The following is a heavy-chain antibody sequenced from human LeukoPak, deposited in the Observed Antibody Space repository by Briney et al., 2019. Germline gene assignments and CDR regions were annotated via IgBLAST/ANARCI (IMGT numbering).Heavy chain of an antibody. Sequence: PGGSLRLSCAASGFTFSSYSMNWVRQAPGEGLEWFSFISSNSSYIYYADSVKGRFTISRDNAKNTLYLQMNSLTSEDTAVYYCARRTYAHTGDYWGQGTLVTVSS. V-gene: IGHV3-21*01. CDR3: ARRTYAHTGDY. CDR2: ISSNSSYI. D-gene: IGHD2-2*01. CDR1: GFTFSSYS. J-gene: IGHJ4*02.